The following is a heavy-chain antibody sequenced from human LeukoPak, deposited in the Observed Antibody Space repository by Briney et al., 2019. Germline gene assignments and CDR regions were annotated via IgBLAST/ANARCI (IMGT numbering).Heavy chain of an antibody. D-gene: IGHD3-16*01. CDR1: GLSFSEYW. V-gene: IGHV3-74*01. J-gene: IGHJ4*02. CDR3: ASAFTYVRLGDH. Sequence: GWSLRLSCVVSGLSFSEYWMHWVRQAPGKGLVWVARSNLHGTTVDYADSVKGRFTISRDNANNTLFLQMNSLRAEDTAVYYCASAFTYVRLGDHWGQGTLVTASS. CDR2: SNLHGTTV.